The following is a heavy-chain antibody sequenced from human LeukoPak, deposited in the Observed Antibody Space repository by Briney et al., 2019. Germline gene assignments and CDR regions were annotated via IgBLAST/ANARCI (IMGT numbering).Heavy chain of an antibody. Sequence: PGGSLRLSCAASGFTFSAYYMNWIRQAPGKGLEWVSYISSGGNTLYYADSVKGRFTISRDNAKNSLYLQMNSLRAEDTAVYYCARGYITVAAAGRFDYWGQGTLVTVSA. CDR1: GFTFSAYY. J-gene: IGHJ4*02. D-gene: IGHD6-13*01. V-gene: IGHV3-11*01. CDR2: ISSGGNTL. CDR3: ARGYITVAAAGRFDY.